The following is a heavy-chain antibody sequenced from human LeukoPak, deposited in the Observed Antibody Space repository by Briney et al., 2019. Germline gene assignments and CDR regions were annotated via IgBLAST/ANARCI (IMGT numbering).Heavy chain of an antibody. V-gene: IGHV3-13*05. Sequence: GGSLRLSCAASGFTFSSYDMHWVRQAPGKGLEWVSAIGTAGDPYYPGSVKGRSTISRENAKNSLYLQMNSLRAGDTAVYYCARVGTEDAFDIWGQGTMVTVSS. J-gene: IGHJ3*02. CDR3: ARVGTEDAFDI. D-gene: IGHD1-1*01. CDR1: GFTFSSYD. CDR2: IGTAGDP.